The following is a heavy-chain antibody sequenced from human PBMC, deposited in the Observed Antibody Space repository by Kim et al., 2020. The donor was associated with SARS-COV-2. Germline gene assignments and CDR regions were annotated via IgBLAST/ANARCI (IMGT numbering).Heavy chain of an antibody. CDR3: PPASAVRGDSRDYYYSYG. Sequence: ASVKVSCKVSGYTLNELSIHWVRQAPGRGLEWMGGFDPEDAETIYAQKFKGRVTMTEDTSTDTPYMELGSLRPEAPAVYSFPPASAVRGDSRDYYYSYG. CDR1: GYTLNELS. CDR2: FDPEDAET. D-gene: IGHD3-10*01. V-gene: IGHV1-24*01. J-gene: IGHJ6*01.